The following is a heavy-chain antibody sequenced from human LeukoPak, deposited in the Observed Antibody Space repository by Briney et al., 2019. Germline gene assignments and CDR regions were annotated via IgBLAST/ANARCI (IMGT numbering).Heavy chain of an antibody. Sequence: GGSLRLSCAASGFTFSSYEMHWVRQAPGKGLEWVSYISSGGSTIYYADSVKGRFTISRDNAKNSLYLQMNSLRAEDTAVYYCARGSNIAHWGQGTLVTVSS. J-gene: IGHJ4*02. D-gene: IGHD2/OR15-2a*01. V-gene: IGHV3-48*03. CDR2: ISSGGSTI. CDR1: GFTFSSYE. CDR3: ARGSNIAH.